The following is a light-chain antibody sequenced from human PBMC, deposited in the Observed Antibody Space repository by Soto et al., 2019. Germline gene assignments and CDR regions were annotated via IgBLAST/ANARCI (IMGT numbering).Light chain of an antibody. CDR2: GAS. Sequence: EIVLTQSPATLSLSAGERATLSCGASQSVRSDLVCYQQKPGQAPRLLIYGASTRATAIPARYSGSGSGTEFNLTISSLQSEDFAVYYCQQYNNWPCTFGQGTKVDIK. CDR3: QQYNNWPCT. J-gene: IGKJ1*01. CDR1: QSVRSD. V-gene: IGKV3-15*01.